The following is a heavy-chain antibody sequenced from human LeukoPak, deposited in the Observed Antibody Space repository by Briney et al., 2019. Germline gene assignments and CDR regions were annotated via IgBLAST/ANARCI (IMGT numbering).Heavy chain of an antibody. J-gene: IGHJ6*02. CDR1: GFTFDDYA. CDR3: AKVTWPYYYYYGMDV. CDR2: ISWNSGSI. Sequence: GGSLRLSCAASGFTFDDYAMHWVRQAPGKGLEWVSGISWNSGSIGYADSVKGRFTISRGNAKNSLYLQMNSLRAEDTALYYCAKVTWPYYYYYGMDVWGQGTTVTVSS. V-gene: IGHV3-9*01.